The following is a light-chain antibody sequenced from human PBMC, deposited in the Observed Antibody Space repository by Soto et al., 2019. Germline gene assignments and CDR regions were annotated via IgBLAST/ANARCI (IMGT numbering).Light chain of an antibody. CDR1: SGHSTYT. V-gene: IGLV4-69*01. CDR2: LKYDGSH. CDR3: QTWDTGIQV. Sequence: QSVLTQSPSASASPGASVKLTCTLSSGHSTYTIAWHQQHPGKGPRYLMRLKYDGSHTKGDGIPDRFSGSSFGAERYLTISSLQSEDEADYYCQTWDTGIQVFGAGTKLTVL. J-gene: IGLJ2*01.